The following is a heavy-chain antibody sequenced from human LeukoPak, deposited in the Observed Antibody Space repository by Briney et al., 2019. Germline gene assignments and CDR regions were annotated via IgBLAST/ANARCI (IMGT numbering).Heavy chain of an antibody. V-gene: IGHV3-23*01. J-gene: IGHJ3*01. CDR2: VSSTGLTT. CDR1: GFTVGSYA. CDR3: AMKAVPRPRLHDAFDF. D-gene: IGHD5-24*01. Sequence: PGGSLRLSCAVSGFTVGSYAMSWVRQAPGKGLEWVSGVSSTGLTTYYIDSVKGRFTISRDSSKNTLYLQLDSLRTEGTAVYYCAMKAVPRPRLHDAFDFWGQGTVVSVSS.